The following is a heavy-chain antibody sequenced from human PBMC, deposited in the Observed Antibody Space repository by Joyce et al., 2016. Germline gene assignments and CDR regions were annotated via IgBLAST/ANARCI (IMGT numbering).Heavy chain of an antibody. CDR1: GFSLSLYS. CDR2: MSSSSTTK. V-gene: IGHV3-48*01. Sequence: EVQLVESGGGLVQPGGSLRLSCAASGFSLSLYSMNWVRQAPGKGMEWVVYMSSSSTTKYYADSVKGRFTISRDNAENSLYLQMNSLRADDTAVYYCARDDSGSYGFYWGHGTLVTVSS. CDR3: ARDDSGSYGFY. J-gene: IGHJ4*01. D-gene: IGHD5-18*01.